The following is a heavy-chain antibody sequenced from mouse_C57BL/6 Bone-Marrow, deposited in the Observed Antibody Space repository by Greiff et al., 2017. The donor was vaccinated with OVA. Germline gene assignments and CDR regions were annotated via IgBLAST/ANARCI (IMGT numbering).Heavy chain of an antibody. CDR2: IDPANDNT. D-gene: IGHD1-1*01. J-gene: IGHJ4*01. V-gene: IGHV14-3*01. CDR3: ARVNFGSSFYAMDY. CDR1: GFNIKNTY. Sequence: EVKLVESVAELVRPGASVKLSCTASGFNIKNTYMHWVKQRPEQGLEWIGRIDPANDNTKYAPKFQGKATMTADTSSNTAYLQLSSLSSEDTAVYCCARVNFGSSFYAMDYWGQGTSVTVSS.